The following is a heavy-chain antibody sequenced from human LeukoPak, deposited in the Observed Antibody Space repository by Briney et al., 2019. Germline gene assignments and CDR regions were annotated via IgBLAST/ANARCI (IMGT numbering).Heavy chain of an antibody. CDR2: ISGGGGST. CDR1: GFTFSSYA. D-gene: IGHD1-26*01. V-gene: IGHV3-23*01. J-gene: IGHJ3*02. Sequence: PGGSLRLSCAASGFTFSSYAMNWVRQAPGKGLEWVSGISGGGGSTYYADSVKGRFTISRDNAKNSLYLQMDSLRAEDTAVYYCARDPSGSYYPRVSGALDIWGQGTMVTVSS. CDR3: ARDPSGSYYPRVSGALDI.